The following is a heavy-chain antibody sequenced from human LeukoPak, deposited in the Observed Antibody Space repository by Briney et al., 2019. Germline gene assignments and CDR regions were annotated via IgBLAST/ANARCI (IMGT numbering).Heavy chain of an antibody. V-gene: IGHV1-18*01. D-gene: IGHD4-17*01. CDR1: GYTFTRYG. J-gene: IGHJ4*02. Sequence: GASVKVSCKPSGYTFTRYGVSRVRQAPGQGLEWVGWISVYNGETNYAQNFKGRVTMSTDTSMTTAYMELRSLRSDDTAVYYCTRDPDGDQDFDYWGQGTLVTVSS. CDR3: TRDPDGDQDFDY. CDR2: ISVYNGET.